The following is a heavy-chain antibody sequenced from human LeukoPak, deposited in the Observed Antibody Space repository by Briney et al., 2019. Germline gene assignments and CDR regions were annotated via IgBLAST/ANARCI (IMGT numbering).Heavy chain of an antibody. V-gene: IGHV3-48*01. CDR3: AKDGAVTGTFRAFDY. J-gene: IGHJ4*02. CDR1: GFTFSAYA. D-gene: IGHD6-19*01. Sequence: GGSLRLSCAASGFTFSAYAMNWVRQAPGKGLEWASYISSSSSTIYYAASVKGRFTISRDNAKNTLYLQMNSLRAEDTAVYYCAKDGAVTGTFRAFDYWGQGTLVTVSS. CDR2: ISSSSSTI.